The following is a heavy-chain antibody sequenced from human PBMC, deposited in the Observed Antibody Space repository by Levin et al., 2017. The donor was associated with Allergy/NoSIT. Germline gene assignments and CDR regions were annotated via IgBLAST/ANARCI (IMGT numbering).Heavy chain of an antibody. V-gene: IGHV4-61*01. CDR1: GGSVSSGSYY. CDR2: IYYSGST. J-gene: IGHJ4*02. Sequence: NSSETLSLTCTVSGGSVSSGSYYWSWIRQPPGKGLEWIGYIYYSGSTNYNPSLKSRVTISVDTSKNQFSLKLSSVTAADTAVYYCAREGSSWYFDYWGQGTLVTVSS. D-gene: IGHD6-13*01. CDR3: AREGSSWYFDY.